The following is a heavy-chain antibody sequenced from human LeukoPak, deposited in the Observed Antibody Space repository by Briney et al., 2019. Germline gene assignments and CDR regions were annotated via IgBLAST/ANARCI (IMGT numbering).Heavy chain of an antibody. Sequence: GGSLRLSCAASGFTFSSYAMSWVRQAPGKGLEWVSAISGSGGSTYYADSVKGRFTISRDNSKNTLYLQMNSLRAEDTAVYYCAKVRRPHQYYYDSSGAYDAFDIWGQGTMVTVSS. J-gene: IGHJ3*02. CDR3: AKVRRPHQYYYDSSGAYDAFDI. CDR1: GFTFSSYA. CDR2: ISGSGGST. V-gene: IGHV3-23*01. D-gene: IGHD3-22*01.